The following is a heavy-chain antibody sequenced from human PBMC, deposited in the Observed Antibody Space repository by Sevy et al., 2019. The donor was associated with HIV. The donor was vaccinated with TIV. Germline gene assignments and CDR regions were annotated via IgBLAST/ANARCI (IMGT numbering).Heavy chain of an antibody. Sequence: SGPTLVKPTQTLTLTCTFSGFSLSTSGVSVGWIRQPPGKALEWLALIYWDDDKRFSPSLKSRLTITKDTSKNQVVLTMTNMDPVDTATYYCVTQRDYYDSSLLWDYWGQGTLVTVSS. V-gene: IGHV2-5*02. CDR2: IYWDDDK. J-gene: IGHJ4*02. D-gene: IGHD3-22*01. CDR3: VTQRDYYDSSLLWDY. CDR1: GFSLSTSGVS.